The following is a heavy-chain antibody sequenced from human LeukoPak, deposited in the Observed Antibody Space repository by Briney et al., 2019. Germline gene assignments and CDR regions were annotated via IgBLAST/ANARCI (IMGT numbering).Heavy chain of an antibody. Sequence: SETLSLTCTVSGGSISSGSYYWSWIRQPAGTGLEWIGRIYTSGSTNYNPSLKSRVTISVDTSKNQFSLKLSSVTAADTAVYYCARSSVAEAFDYWGQGTLVTVSS. CDR3: ARSSVAEAFDY. J-gene: IGHJ4*02. CDR1: GGSISSGSYY. D-gene: IGHD2-15*01. CDR2: IYTSGST. V-gene: IGHV4-61*02.